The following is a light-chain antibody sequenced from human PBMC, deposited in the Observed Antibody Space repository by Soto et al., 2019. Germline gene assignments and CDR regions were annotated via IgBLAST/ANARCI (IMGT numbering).Light chain of an antibody. CDR2: GAS. J-gene: IGKJ1*01. Sequence: EIVLTQSPGTLSLSPGERATLSCRASQSFSGSYLSWYQQKPGQAPTLLIYGASTRATGIPARFSGSGSGTEFTLTISSLQSEDFAVYYCQHYNNGPRFGQGTKVDNK. V-gene: IGKV3D-7*01. CDR1: QSFSGSY. CDR3: QHYNNGPR.